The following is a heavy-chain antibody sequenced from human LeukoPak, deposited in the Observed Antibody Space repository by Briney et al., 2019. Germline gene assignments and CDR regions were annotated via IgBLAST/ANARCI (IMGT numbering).Heavy chain of an antibody. D-gene: IGHD3-10*01. CDR1: GYTFTSYY. CDR3: ASWRNYVSGSYNSYVY. J-gene: IGHJ4*02. Sequence: GASVKVSCKASGYTFTSYYIHWVRQAPGQGLEWMGIINPSGGSTNYAQKFQGRVTMTRDTSKNQFSLKLSSVTAADTAVYYCASWRNYVSGSYNSYVYWAQGTPVTISS. CDR2: INPSGGST. V-gene: IGHV1-46*01.